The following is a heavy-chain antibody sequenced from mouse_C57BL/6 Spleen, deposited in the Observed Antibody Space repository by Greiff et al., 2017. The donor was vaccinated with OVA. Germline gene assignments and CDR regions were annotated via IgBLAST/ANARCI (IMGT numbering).Heavy chain of an antibody. J-gene: IGHJ3*01. CDR2: ILPGSGST. D-gene: IGHD2-4*01. V-gene: IGHV1-9*01. Sequence: QVQLQQSGAELMKPGASVKLSCKATGYTFTGYWIEWVKQRPGHGLEWIGEILPGSGSTNYNEKFKGKATFTADTSSNTAYMQLSSLTTEDSAIYYCAREEIYDYQGPAWFAYWGQGTLVTVSA. CDR1: GYTFTGYW. CDR3: AREEIYDYQGPAWFAY.